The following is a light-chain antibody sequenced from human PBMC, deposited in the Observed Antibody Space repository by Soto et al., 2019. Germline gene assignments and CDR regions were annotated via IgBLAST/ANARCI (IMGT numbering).Light chain of an antibody. CDR2: GVY. CDR3: QQYNNWSPIS. J-gene: IGKJ5*01. V-gene: IGKV3-20*01. CDR1: QSLRTNS. Sequence: LTQSPGALSLSLRERATLSCGASQSLRTNSLAWYQQKPGQAPRLLISGVYSRAAGIPDRFSGSGSGTDFTLTISRLEPEDFAVYYCQQYNNWSPISFGHGTRLEIK.